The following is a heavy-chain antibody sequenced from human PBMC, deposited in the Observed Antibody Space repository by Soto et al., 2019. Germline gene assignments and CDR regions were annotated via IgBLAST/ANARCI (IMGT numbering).Heavy chain of an antibody. CDR2: ISVSDAFI. D-gene: IGHD1-20*01. J-gene: IGHJ4*02. Sequence: GGSLRLSCAASGFNVGAFAVNWVRQAPGKGLEWVSGISVSDAFIYYADSVRGRFSISRDASENILYLQVNSLRVDDTALYYCTRETVAGITGLDYWGPGTLVTGSS. V-gene: IGHV3-23*01. CDR1: GFNVGAFA. CDR3: TRETVAGITGLDY.